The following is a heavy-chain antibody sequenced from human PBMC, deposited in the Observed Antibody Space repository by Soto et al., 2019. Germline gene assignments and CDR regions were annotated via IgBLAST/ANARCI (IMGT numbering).Heavy chain of an antibody. CDR2: LSGSGGST. D-gene: IGHD5-18*01. V-gene: IGHV3-23*01. CDR1: GFTFSSYA. Sequence: GGSLRLSCAASGFTFSSYAMSWVRQAPGKGLEWVSSLSGSGGSTYYADSVKGRFTISRDNSKNTLYLQLNSLRADDTAVYYCARAAGYASWHLFDYRGQGTLVTVSS. J-gene: IGHJ4*02. CDR3: ARAAGYASWHLFDY.